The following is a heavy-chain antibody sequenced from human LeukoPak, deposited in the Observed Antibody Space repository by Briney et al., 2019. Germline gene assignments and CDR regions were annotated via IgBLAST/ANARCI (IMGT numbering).Heavy chain of an antibody. J-gene: IGHJ4*02. V-gene: IGHV3-48*03. CDR2: ISSSGSTI. D-gene: IGHD2-2*01. CDR3: ARKYCSSTSCYARYFDY. CDR1: GFTFSSYE. Sequence: GGSLRLSCAASGFTFSSYEMNWVRQAPGKGLEWVSYISSSGSTIYYADSVKGRFTISRDNAKNSLYLQMNSLRAEDTAVYYCARKYCSSTSCYARYFDYWGQGTLVTVSS.